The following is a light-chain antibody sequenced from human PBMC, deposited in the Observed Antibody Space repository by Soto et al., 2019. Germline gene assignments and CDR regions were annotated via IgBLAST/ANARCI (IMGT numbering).Light chain of an antibody. V-gene: IGKV3-20*01. CDR3: QQYGTLIT. J-gene: IGKJ5*01. CDR1: QSVRSSH. Sequence: EIVLTQSPGTLSLSPGERATLSCRTSQSVRSSHLAWYQQKPGQAPRLLIYGASTRATGIPARFSGSGSGTEFTLTISRLEPEDSAVYYCQQYGTLITFGQGTRLEIK. CDR2: GAS.